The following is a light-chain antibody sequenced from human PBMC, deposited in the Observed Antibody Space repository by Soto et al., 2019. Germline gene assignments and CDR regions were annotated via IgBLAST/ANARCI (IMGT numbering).Light chain of an antibody. Sequence: IQLTQSPSSLAASVGDRVTITCRASQGISTYLGWYQQRPGKAPKLLIYAASTLQSGVSSRFSGSGSGTDFTLTISRLHTEYFATYYCQQLNSYPLSFGGETKVDIK. J-gene: IGKJ4*01. CDR1: QGISTY. V-gene: IGKV1-9*01. CDR3: QQLNSYPLS. CDR2: AAS.